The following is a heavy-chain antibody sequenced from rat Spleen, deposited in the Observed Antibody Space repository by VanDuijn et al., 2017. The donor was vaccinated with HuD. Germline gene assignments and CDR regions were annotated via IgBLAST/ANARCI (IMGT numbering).Heavy chain of an antibody. CDR3: ARDNNYKAY. J-gene: IGHJ2*01. D-gene: IGHD1-10*01. Sequence: EVQLQESGPGLVKPSQSLSLTCAVTDYSITSSYRWSWIRKFPGNKLEWMGYINSEGTTNYNPSLKSRISITRDTSKNPFFLQVNSVTTEDTATYYCARDNNYKAYWGQGVMVTVSS. CDR2: INSEGTT. CDR1: DYSITSSYR. V-gene: IGHV3-3*01.